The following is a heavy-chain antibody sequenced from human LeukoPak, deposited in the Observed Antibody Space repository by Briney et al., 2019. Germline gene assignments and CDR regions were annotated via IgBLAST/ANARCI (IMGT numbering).Heavy chain of an antibody. J-gene: IGHJ4*02. D-gene: IGHD5-18*01. CDR3: ARGRPDSYGYGYSFDY. V-gene: IGHV3-7*03. CDR2: IKRDGSEK. Sequence: PGGSLRLSCAASGFTFSSYWMSWVRQGPGKGLEWVANIKRDGSEKYYVDSVKGRFTISRDNAKNSLYLQMNSLRAEDTALYYCARGRPDSYGYGYSFDYWGQGTLVTVSS. CDR1: GFTFSSYW.